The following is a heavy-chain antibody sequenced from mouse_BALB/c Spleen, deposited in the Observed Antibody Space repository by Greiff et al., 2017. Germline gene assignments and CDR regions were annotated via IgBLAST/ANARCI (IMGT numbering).Heavy chain of an antibody. D-gene: IGHD1-2*01. CDR1: GFTFSCYT. Sequence: GKLMESGGGLVKPGGSLKLSCAASGFTFSCYTMSWVRPTPEKRLEWVATISSGGGNTYYPDSVKGRFTISRDNAKNNLYLQMSSLRSEDTAMYYCARYGLRLPAMDYWGQGTSVTVSS. J-gene: IGHJ4*01. V-gene: IGHV5-9*03. CDR2: ISSGGGNT. CDR3: ARYGLRLPAMDY.